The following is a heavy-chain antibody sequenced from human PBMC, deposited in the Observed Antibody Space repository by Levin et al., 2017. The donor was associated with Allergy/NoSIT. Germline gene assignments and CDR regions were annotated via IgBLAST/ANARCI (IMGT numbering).Heavy chain of an antibody. V-gene: IGHV3-48*02. CDR3: ASTVVVPSYYYGLDV. D-gene: IGHD2-2*01. CDR2: ISRSSDTI. CDR1: GFNFSSCP. J-gene: IGHJ6*02. Sequence: PGESLKISCAASGFNFSSCPMSWVRQAPGKGLEWVSYISRSSDTIYYADYVKGRFTISRDNAKNSLYLQMNSLRDEDTAVYYCASTVVVPSYYYGLDVWGQGTTVTVS.